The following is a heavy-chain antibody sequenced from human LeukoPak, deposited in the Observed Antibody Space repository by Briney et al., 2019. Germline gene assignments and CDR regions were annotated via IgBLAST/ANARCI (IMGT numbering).Heavy chain of an antibody. CDR2: IYYSGST. V-gene: IGHV4-59*01. Sequence: PSETLSLTCTVSGGSISSYYWSWIRQPPGKGLEGIGYIYYSGSTNYNPSLKSRVTISVDTSKSQFSLKLSSVTAADTAVYYCARGPKWFDPWGQGTLVTVSS. CDR1: GGSISSYY. J-gene: IGHJ5*02. CDR3: ARGPKWFDP.